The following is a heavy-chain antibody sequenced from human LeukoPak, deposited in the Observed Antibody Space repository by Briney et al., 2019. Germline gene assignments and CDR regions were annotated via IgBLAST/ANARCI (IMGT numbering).Heavy chain of an antibody. Sequence: PGRSLRLSCTGSGFTFGDYAMSWVRQAPGKGLEWVGFIRSKTYGGTTEYAASVKGRFTTSRDDSKSIAYLQMNSLKTEDTAVYYCARTDSSTWYQLFDPWGQGTLVTVSS. D-gene: IGHD6-13*01. CDR1: GFTFGDYA. CDR3: ARTDSSTWYQLFDP. CDR2: IRSKTYGGTT. V-gene: IGHV3-49*04. J-gene: IGHJ5*02.